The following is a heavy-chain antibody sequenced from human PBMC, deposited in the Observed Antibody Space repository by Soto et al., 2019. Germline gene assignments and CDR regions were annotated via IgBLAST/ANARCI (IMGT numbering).Heavy chain of an antibody. Sequence: PSETLSLTCAVSGGSISSGGYSWSWIRQPPGKGLEWIGYIYHSGSTYYNPSLKSRVTISVDRSKNQFSLKLSSVTAADTAVYYCARHGVEDIVVVPAAPPRWFAPWGQGTLVTVSS. CDR3: ARHGVEDIVVVPAAPPRWFAP. V-gene: IGHV4-30-2*01. CDR1: GGSISSGGYS. CDR2: IYHSGST. J-gene: IGHJ5*02. D-gene: IGHD2-2*01.